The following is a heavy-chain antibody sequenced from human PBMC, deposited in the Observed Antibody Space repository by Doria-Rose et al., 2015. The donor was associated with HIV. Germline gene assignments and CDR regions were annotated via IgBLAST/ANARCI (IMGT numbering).Heavy chain of an antibody. J-gene: IGHJ4*02. CDR3: ARIKSSRWYHKYYFDF. Sequence: QVTLKESGPVLVKPTETLTLTCTVSGVSLSSPGMGVSWIRQPPGKALEWLANIFSDDERSYKTSLKSRLTISRGTSKSQVVLTMTDIVPVDTATHYCARIKSSRWYHKYYFDFWGQGTLVIVSA. V-gene: IGHV2-26*01. CDR2: IFSDDER. CDR1: GVSLSSPGMG. D-gene: IGHD6-13*01.